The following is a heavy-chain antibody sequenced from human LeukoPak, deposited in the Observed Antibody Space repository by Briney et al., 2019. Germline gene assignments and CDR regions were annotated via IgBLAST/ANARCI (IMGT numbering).Heavy chain of an antibody. CDR2: INSSGSTI. V-gene: IGHV3-11*01. CDR3: AREDVVVIRDGPPYYYYYGMDV. Sequence: GGSLRLSCAASGFTFSDYYMSWIRQAPGKGLEWVSYINSSGSTIYYADSVKGRFTISRDNAKNSLYLQMNSLRAEDTAVYYCAREDVVVIRDGPPYYYYYGMDVWGQGTTVTVSS. J-gene: IGHJ6*02. CDR1: GFTFSDYY. D-gene: IGHD3-22*01.